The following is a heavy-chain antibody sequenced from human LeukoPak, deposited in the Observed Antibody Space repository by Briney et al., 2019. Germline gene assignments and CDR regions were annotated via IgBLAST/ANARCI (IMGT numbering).Heavy chain of an antibody. CDR2: ITGSGGRT. CDR3: WKSAYYYPAFDI. CDR1: GFTFSNFG. J-gene: IGHJ3*02. Sequence: GGSLRLSCAASGFTFSNFGMAWVRQAPGKGPEWVSAITGSGGRTYYADSVRGRFTISRDNSKNTLYLQMNSLRAEDTAVYYCWKSAYYYPAFDIWGQGTMVTVSS. V-gene: IGHV3-23*01. D-gene: IGHD3-3*01.